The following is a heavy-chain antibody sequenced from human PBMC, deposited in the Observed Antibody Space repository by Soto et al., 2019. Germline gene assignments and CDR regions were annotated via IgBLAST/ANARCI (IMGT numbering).Heavy chain of an antibody. CDR2: ISYDENKK. CDR1: GFPFSSYG. CDR3: AKDSEGAVRLYFYGMDV. Sequence: HPGGSLRLSCAASGFPFSSYGMYWVRQAPGKGLEWVALISYDENKKYYADSVKGRFTISRDNSKNMLYLEMNSMRVEDTAVYYCAKDSEGAVRLYFYGMDVWGQVTTVTVSS. V-gene: IGHV3-30*18. J-gene: IGHJ6*02. D-gene: IGHD1-26*01.